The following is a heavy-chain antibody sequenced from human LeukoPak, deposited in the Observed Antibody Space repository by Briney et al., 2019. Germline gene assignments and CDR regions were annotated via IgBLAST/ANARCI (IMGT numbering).Heavy chain of an antibody. J-gene: IGHJ5*02. CDR2: IYYRGST. V-gene: IGHV4-39*01. Sequence: PSETLSLTCTVTGCSLSSSPYYWGWIRQPPGKALEWIGTIYYRGSTYSNPSLNSRVTISLDTSKNQFSLRLRSVTAADTALYYCARHYLSDGILSTFDPWGQGTLVTVSS. CDR3: ARHYLSDGILSTFDP. D-gene: IGHD2-2*01. CDR1: GCSLSSSPYY.